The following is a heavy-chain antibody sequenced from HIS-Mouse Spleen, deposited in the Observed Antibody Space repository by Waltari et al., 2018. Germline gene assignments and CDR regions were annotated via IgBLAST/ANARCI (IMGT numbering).Heavy chain of an antibody. CDR3: ARAGGNPPPQLYAFDI. Sequence: EVQLVESGGGLVQPGGSLRLSCAASGFTVSSYWMHWVRHAPGKGLGWVPRFKRDGSRKSYADSGKGRFTISRDNAKNTLYLQMNSLRAEETAVYYCARAGGNPPPQLYAFDIWGQGTMVTVSS. V-gene: IGHV3-74*01. J-gene: IGHJ3*02. D-gene: IGHD2-8*01. CDR1: GFTVSSYW. CDR2: FKRDGSRK.